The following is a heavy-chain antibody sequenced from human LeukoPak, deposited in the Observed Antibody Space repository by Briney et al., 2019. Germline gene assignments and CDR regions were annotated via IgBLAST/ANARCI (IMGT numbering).Heavy chain of an antibody. D-gene: IGHD3-22*01. V-gene: IGHV4-30-4*01. CDR3: ARRRDYYDSSGYFDY. J-gene: IGHJ4*02. CDR2: IYYSGTT. Sequence: SETLSLTCAVSSGSISSGDYYWSWIRQPPGKGLEWIGYIYYSGTTYYNPSLKSRLTISLDTSKNQFPLKLSSVTAADTAVYYCARRRDYYDSSGYFDYWGQGTLVTVSS. CDR1: SGSISSGDYY.